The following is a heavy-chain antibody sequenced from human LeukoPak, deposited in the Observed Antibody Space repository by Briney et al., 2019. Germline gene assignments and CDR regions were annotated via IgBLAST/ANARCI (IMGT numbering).Heavy chain of an antibody. CDR3: ARDLSKMYCSSSGCDYYYYGMDV. CDR1: AFSYNDYA. CDR2: ISHDGNNK. D-gene: IGHD2-2*01. Sequence: PGGSLRLSCAVAAFSYNDYAMHWVRQAAGKGLEWVTVISHDGNNKYYADSVKGRFTISRENSKKTLYLQMNSLRAEDTAVYYCARDLSKMYCSSSGCDYYYYGMDVWGQGTTVTVSS. V-gene: IGHV3-30-3*01. J-gene: IGHJ6*02.